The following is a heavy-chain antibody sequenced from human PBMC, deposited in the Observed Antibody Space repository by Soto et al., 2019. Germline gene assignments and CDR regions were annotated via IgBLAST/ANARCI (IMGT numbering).Heavy chain of an antibody. V-gene: IGHV3-30-3*01. J-gene: IGHJ4*02. D-gene: IGHD4-17*01. CDR3: AREYFVGEDY. Sequence: GGSLRLSCAASGFTFRSYAMHWVRQAPGKGLEWVAVISYDGSNKYYADSVKGRFTISRDNSKNTLYLQMNSLRAQDTAVYYGAREYFVGEDYWGQGALVTVSS. CDR2: ISYDGSNK. CDR1: GFTFRSYA.